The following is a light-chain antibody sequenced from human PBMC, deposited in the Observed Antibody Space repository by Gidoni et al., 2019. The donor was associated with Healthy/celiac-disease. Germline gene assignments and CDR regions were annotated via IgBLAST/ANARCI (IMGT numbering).Light chain of an antibody. CDR1: SSNIGSNT. CDR3: AAWDDSLNGRYV. CDR2: SNN. J-gene: IGLJ1*01. V-gene: IGLV1-44*01. Sequence: QSVLTQPPSASGTPGQRVTISCSGSSSNIGSNTVNWNQQLPGTAPKLLSYSNNQRPSGVPDRFSGSKSGTSASLAISGLQSEDEADYYCAAWDDSLNGRYVFGTGTKVTVL.